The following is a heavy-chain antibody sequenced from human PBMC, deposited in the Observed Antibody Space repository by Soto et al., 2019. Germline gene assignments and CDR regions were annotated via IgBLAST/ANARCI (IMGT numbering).Heavy chain of an antibody. CDR1: GGSISSSNW. Sequence: SETLSLTCAVSGGSISSSNWWSWVRQPPGKGLEWIGEIYHSGSTNYNPSLKSRVTISVDKSKNQFALKLSSVTAADTAVYYCAKTLGLRDYYYGMDVWGQGTTVTVSS. CDR3: AKTLGLRDYYYGMDV. V-gene: IGHV4-4*02. CDR2: IYHSGST. J-gene: IGHJ6*02. D-gene: IGHD4-17*01.